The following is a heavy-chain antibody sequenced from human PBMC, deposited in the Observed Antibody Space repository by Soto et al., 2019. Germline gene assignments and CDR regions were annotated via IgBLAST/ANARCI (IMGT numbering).Heavy chain of an antibody. CDR1: GFTFSTYW. J-gene: IGHJ3*02. CDR3: ARVRCSGGSCRDAYDI. V-gene: IGHV3-74*01. CDR2: INSDGSST. Sequence: EVQLVESGGGLVQPGGSQRLSCAASGFTFSTYWMHWVRQAPGKGLVWVSRINSDGSSTSYADSVKGRFTISRDNAKNTLYMQMNSLRAEDTAMYYCARVRCSGGSCRDAYDIWGQGPMVTVSS. D-gene: IGHD2-15*01.